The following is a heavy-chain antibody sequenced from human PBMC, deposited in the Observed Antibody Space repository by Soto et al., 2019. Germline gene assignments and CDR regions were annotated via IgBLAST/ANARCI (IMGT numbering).Heavy chain of an antibody. CDR1: GGSISSYY. Sequence: SETLSLTCTVSGGSISSYYWSWIRQPPGKGLEWIGYIYYSGSTNYNPSLKSRVTISVDTSKNQFSLKLSSVTAADTAVYYCARQATVYDAFDIWGQGTMVTVS. V-gene: IGHV4-59*08. CDR3: ARQATVYDAFDI. J-gene: IGHJ3*02. D-gene: IGHD4-17*01. CDR2: IYYSGST.